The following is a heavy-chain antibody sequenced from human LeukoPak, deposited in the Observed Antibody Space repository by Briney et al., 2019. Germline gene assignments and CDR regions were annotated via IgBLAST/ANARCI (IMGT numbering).Heavy chain of an antibody. CDR3: ARQGYSSGWSPVYYMDV. Sequence: SETLSLTCTVSGGSISSYYWSWIRQPPGKGLEWIGYIYTSGSTNYNPSLKSRVTISVDTSKNQLSLKLSSVTAADTAVYYCARQGYSSGWSPVYYMDVWGKGTTVTVSS. V-gene: IGHV4-4*09. J-gene: IGHJ6*03. CDR1: GGSISSYY. CDR2: IYTSGST. D-gene: IGHD6-19*01.